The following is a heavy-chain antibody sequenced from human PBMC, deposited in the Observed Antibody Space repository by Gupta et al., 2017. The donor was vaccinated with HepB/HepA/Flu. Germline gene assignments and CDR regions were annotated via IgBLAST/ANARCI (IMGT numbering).Heavy chain of an antibody. CDR2: IIPILGIA. CDR3: ASADSSSSFWYFDL. V-gene: IGHV1-69*04. J-gene: IGHJ2*01. D-gene: IGHD6-6*01. Sequence: QVQLVQSGAEVKKPGSSVKVSCKASGGTFSSYAISWVRQAPGQGLEWMGRIIPILGIANYAQKFQGRVTITADKSTSTAYMELSSLRSEDTAVYYCASADSSSSFWYFDLWGRGTLVTVSS. CDR1: GGTFSSYA.